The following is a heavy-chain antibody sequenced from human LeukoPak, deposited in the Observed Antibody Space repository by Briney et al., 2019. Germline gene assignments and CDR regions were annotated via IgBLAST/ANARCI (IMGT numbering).Heavy chain of an antibody. Sequence: SETLSLTCDVSGYSISNGYYWGWIRQPPGKGLEWIGNIYRSGTTYYNPSLKSRVTVSVDTSKNQFSLKLSSVTAADTAVYYCARRLVVVPLAKRVSGDAFDIWGQGTMFSVSP. J-gene: IGHJ3*02. CDR1: GYSISNGYY. V-gene: IGHV4-38-2*01. D-gene: IGHD2-2*01. CDR2: IYRSGTT. CDR3: ARRLVVVPLAKRVSGDAFDI.